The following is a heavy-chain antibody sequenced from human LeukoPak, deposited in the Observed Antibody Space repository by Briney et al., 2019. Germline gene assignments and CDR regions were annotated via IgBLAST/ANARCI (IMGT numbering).Heavy chain of an antibody. V-gene: IGHV4-39*01. CDR2: IYYSGST. CDR1: GGSISSSSYY. J-gene: IGHJ4*02. Sequence: SPSETLSLTCTVSGGSISSSSYYWGWIRQPPGKGLEWIGSIYYSGSTYYNPSLKSRVTISVDTSKNQFSLKLSSVTAADTAVYYCARGLSDFWGQGTLVTVSS. D-gene: IGHD3-10*01. CDR3: ARGLSDF.